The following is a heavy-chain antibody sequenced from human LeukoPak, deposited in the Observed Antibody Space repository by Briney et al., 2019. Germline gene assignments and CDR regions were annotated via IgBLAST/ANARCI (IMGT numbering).Heavy chain of an antibody. V-gene: IGHV3-64*01. D-gene: IGHD5-24*01. CDR1: GFTFSGYA. J-gene: IGHJ4*02. Sequence: GGSLRLSCAASGFTFSGYAMQRVRQAPEKRPEYVSGISGDGGTIYYASSVKGRFIISRDNSKNTLYLQMGSLRAEDMAVYYCARDGIATNDYWGQGTLVTVSA. CDR2: ISGDGGTI. CDR3: ARDGIATNDY.